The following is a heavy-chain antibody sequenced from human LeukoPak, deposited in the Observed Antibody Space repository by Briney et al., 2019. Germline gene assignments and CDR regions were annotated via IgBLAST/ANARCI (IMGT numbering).Heavy chain of an antibody. CDR2: ISSSSSYT. CDR1: GFTFSDYY. Sequence: GGSRRLSCAASGFTFSDYYMSWIRQAPGKGLEWVSYISSSSSYTNYADSVKGRFTISRDNAKTSLYLQMDSLRAEDTAVYYCARDEVLLVAGTFYFDYWGQGTLVTVSS. V-gene: IGHV3-11*05. CDR3: ARDEVLLVAGTFYFDY. D-gene: IGHD6-19*01. J-gene: IGHJ4*02.